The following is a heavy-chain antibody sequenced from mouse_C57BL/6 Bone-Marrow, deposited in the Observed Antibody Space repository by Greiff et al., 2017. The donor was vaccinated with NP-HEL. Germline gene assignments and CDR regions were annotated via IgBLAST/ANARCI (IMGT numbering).Heavy chain of an antibody. Sequence: VQLQQSGAELARPGASVNLSCKASGYTFTSYGISWVKQRTGQGLEWIGEIYPRSGNTYYNEKFKGKATLTADKSSSTAYMELRSLTSEDSAVYFCARKHHYYAMDYWGQGTSVTVSS. CDR2: IYPRSGNT. V-gene: IGHV1-81*01. CDR1: GYTFTSYG. CDR3: ARKHHYYAMDY. J-gene: IGHJ4*01.